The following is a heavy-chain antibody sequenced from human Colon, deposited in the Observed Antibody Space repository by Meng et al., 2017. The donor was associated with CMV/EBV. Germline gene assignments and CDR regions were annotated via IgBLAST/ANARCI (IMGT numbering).Heavy chain of an antibody. D-gene: IGHD2-21*01. CDR2: ISYDGRKE. V-gene: IGHV3-30*02. CDR1: GLTSTTVG. Sequence: GGSLRLSCAASGLTSTTVGMHWVRQAPGKGLEWVSFISYDGRKEFYEDSIKGRFTISRDNSNGTLYLQMNSLRTEDTAVYWCAKEFPSLKQVPYVYYGMDVWAQGTTVTVSS. J-gene: IGHJ6*02. CDR3: AKEFPSLKQVPYVYYGMDV.